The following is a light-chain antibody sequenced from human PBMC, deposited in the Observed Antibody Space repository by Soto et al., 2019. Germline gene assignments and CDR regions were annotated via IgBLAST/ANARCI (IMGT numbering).Light chain of an antibody. CDR2: WAS. J-gene: IGKJ3*01. Sequence: DIVMTQSPDSLAVSLGERATINCKSSQSVFYNPNNKNYLAWYQQKPGQPPKLLLYWASTRESGVPDRFSGSGSGTDFTLTISSLQAEDVAVYYCQQYYSSPYAFGPGTKVDIK. CDR3: QQYYSSPYA. CDR1: QSVFYNPNNKNY. V-gene: IGKV4-1*01.